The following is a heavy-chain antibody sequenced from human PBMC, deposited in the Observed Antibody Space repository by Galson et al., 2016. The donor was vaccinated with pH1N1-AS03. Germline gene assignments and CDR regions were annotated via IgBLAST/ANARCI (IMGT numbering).Heavy chain of an antibody. V-gene: IGHV1-69*13. CDR3: PRDRYYDGSGRKFFESEY. D-gene: IGHD3-22*01. CDR2: IHPIFGTV. J-gene: IGHJ4*02. CDR1: GGTFSNFA. Sequence: SVKVSCKASGGTFSNFAISWMRQAPGQGLEWMGGIHPIFGTVTYAQKFQGRLTVTADDSTSAAYMELSSLTSEDTAIYYCPRDRYYDGSGRKFFESEYWGQGTLVIVSS.